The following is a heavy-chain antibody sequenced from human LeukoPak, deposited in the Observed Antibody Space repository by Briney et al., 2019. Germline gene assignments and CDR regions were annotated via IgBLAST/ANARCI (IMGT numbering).Heavy chain of an antibody. CDR3: ARGVPHYYDSSGYLAPRLVDY. V-gene: IGHV4-34*01. D-gene: IGHD3-22*01. J-gene: IGHJ4*02. CDR2: INHSGST. Sequence: SETLSLTCAVYGGSFSGYYWSWIRQPPGKGLEWIGEINHSGSTNYNPSLKSRGTISVDTSKNQFSLKLSSVTAADTAVYYCARGVPHYYDSSGYLAPRLVDYWGQGTLVTVSS. CDR1: GGSFSGYY.